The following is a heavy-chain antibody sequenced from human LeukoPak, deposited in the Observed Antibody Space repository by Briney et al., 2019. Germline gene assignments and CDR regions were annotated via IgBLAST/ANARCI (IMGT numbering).Heavy chain of an antibody. D-gene: IGHD6-13*01. V-gene: IGHV4-4*07. Sequence: SETLSLTCTVSGGSISSYYWSWIRQPAGKGLEWIGRIYTSGSSNYNPSLTSRVPMSVDTSKNQFSLKLSSVTAADTAVYYCARDGSSTREFDHWGQGTLVTVSS. CDR2: IYTSGSS. CDR3: ARDGSSTREFDH. CDR1: GGSISSYY. J-gene: IGHJ4*02.